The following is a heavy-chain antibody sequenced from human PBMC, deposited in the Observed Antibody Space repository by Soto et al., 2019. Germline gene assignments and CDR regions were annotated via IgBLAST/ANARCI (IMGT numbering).Heavy chain of an antibody. Sequence: LSLTCAASGFTVSSNYMSWVRQAPGKGLEWVSVIYSGGSTYYADSVKGRFTISRDNSKNTLYLQMNSLRAEDTAVYYCARDLGSSAGYGMDVWGQGTTVTVSS. CDR2: IYSGGST. CDR3: ARDLGSSAGYGMDV. J-gene: IGHJ6*02. D-gene: IGHD6-6*01. V-gene: IGHV3-53*01. CDR1: GFTVSSNY.